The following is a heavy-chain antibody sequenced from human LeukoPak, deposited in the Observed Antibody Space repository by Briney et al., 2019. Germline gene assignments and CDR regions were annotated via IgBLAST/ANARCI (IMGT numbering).Heavy chain of an antibody. J-gene: IGHJ5*02. CDR3: TREDPSMVNWFDP. CDR1: GFTFSSYA. D-gene: IGHD2/OR15-2a*01. V-gene: IGHV3-64*01. CDR2: ISSNGGST. Sequence: PGGSLRLSCAASGFTFSSYAMHWVRQAPGKGLEYVSAISSNGGSTDYANSVKGRFTISRDNSKNTLYLQMGSLRAEDMAVYYCTREDPSMVNWFDPWGQGTLVTVSS.